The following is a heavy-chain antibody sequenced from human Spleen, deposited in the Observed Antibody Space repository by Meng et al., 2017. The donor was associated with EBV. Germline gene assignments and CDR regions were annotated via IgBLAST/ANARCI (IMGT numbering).Heavy chain of an antibody. V-gene: IGHV4-30-4*01. J-gene: IGHJ4*02. CDR1: GDTISGGAYY. CDR3: ARGGLGELSFYW. D-gene: IGHD3-16*02. Sequence: QVPEEEARPGLVKPSQTLSRTCVVSGDTISGGAYYWTWIHPPPGMGLESVESIFSRGIHYYNPSPKSPLTITIDTSKNQFSLELSSVSAAATAVYYCARGGLGELSFYWWGQGTLVTVSS. CDR2: IFSRGIH.